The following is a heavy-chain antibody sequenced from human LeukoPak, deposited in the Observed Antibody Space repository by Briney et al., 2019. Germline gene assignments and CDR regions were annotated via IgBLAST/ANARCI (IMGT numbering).Heavy chain of an antibody. Sequence: SETLSLTCTVSGGSISNNRYYWAWIRQPPGAGLEWIGSILYSGTTFYNPSLKTRLTISLDTSKNQFSLRLNSMTAADTAVYYCARRLISATIDSWGQGIPVTVSS. CDR2: ILYSGTT. CDR3: ARRLISATIDS. CDR1: GGSISNNRYY. D-gene: IGHD2-15*01. V-gene: IGHV4-39*01. J-gene: IGHJ4*02.